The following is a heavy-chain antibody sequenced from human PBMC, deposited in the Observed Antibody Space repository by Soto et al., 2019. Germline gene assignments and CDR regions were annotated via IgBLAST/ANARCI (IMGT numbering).Heavy chain of an antibody. Sequence: GGSLRLSCASSGFPFSSYSMNWVRQAPGKGLEWVSYISSSSSTIYYADSVKGRFTISRDNSKNTLYLQMNSLRAEDTAVYYCAKAIVRYFALYYFDYWGQGTLVTVSS. CDR3: AKAIVRYFALYYFDY. CDR2: ISSSSSTI. V-gene: IGHV3-48*01. CDR1: GFPFSSYS. D-gene: IGHD3-9*01. J-gene: IGHJ4*02.